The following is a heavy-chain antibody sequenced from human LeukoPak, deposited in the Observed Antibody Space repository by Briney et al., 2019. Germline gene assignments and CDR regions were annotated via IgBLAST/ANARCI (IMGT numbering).Heavy chain of an antibody. CDR1: GGPFSGYC. CDR3: ARGLYSSSWYGY. CDR2: INHSGST. D-gene: IGHD6-13*01. Sequence: SETLSLTCAVYGGPFSGYCWSWIRQPPGKGLEWIGEINHSGSTNYNPSLKSRVTISVDTSKNQFSLKLSSVTAADTAVYYCARGLYSSSWYGYWGQGTLVTVSS. J-gene: IGHJ4*02. V-gene: IGHV4-34*01.